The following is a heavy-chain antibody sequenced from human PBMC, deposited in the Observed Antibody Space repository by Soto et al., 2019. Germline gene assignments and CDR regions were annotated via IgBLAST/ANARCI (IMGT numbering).Heavy chain of an antibody. CDR3: AKASIATRRPFDS. D-gene: IGHD6-6*01. CDR2: ISGSGGST. V-gene: IGHV3-23*01. CDR1: GFTFSSYA. Sequence: GGSLRLSCAASGFTFSSYAMSWVRQAPGKGLEWVSAISGSGGSTYYADSVKGRFTISRDNSKNTLYLQMNSLRAEDPAVYYCAKASIATRRPFDSWGQGPLVTVSS. J-gene: IGHJ4*02.